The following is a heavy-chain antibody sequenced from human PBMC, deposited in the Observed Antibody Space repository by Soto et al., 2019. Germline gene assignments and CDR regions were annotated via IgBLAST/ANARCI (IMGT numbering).Heavy chain of an antibody. V-gene: IGHV4-59*01. Sequence: QVQLQESGPGLVKPSETLSLTCTVSGDSISTAYWSWIRQPPGKKLEDIGFIYNRGTPNYNPSLESRVTISPDTSKNQFSRELNSVTAADTAVDYCARGEWCRLVYGMDVWGRGTTVTVS. CDR2: IYNRGTP. CDR1: GDSISTAY. CDR3: ARGEWCRLVYGMDV. J-gene: IGHJ6*02. D-gene: IGHD3-16*01.